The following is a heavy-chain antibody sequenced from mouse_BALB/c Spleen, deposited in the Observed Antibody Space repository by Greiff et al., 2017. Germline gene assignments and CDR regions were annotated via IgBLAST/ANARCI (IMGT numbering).Heavy chain of an antibody. CDR2: ISYSGST. J-gene: IGHJ1*01. V-gene: IGHV3-8*02. CDR1: GDSITSGY. CDR3: ARSPPYGNYWYFDV. D-gene: IGHD2-10*02. Sequence: EVKVVESGPSLVKPSQTLSLTCSVTGDSITSGYWNWIRKFPGNKLEYMGYISYSGSTYYNPSLKSRISITRDTSKNQYYLQLNSVTTEDTATYYCARSPPYGNYWYFDVWGAGTTVTVSS.